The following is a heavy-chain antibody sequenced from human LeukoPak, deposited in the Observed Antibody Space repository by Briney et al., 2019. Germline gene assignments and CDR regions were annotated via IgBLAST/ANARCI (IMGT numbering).Heavy chain of an antibody. CDR3: AKGRDGYKPFDN. Sequence: GGSLRLSCAASGFTFSSYGMNWVRQAPGKGLAWVSAISGSGATTYYADSVKGRFTISRDNSKNTLYLQMNSLRAADTAVYYCAKGRDGYKPFDNWGQGTMVTASS. J-gene: IGHJ3*02. CDR2: ISGSGATT. CDR1: GFTFSSYG. D-gene: IGHD5-24*01. V-gene: IGHV3-23*01.